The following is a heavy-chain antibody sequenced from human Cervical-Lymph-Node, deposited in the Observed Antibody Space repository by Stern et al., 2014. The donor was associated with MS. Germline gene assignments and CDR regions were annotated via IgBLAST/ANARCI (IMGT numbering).Heavy chain of an antibody. D-gene: IGHD3-10*01. Sequence: QITLKESGPAEVKPTETLTLTCSFSGFSLTTSGGGVGWIRQSPGKALEWLGVLYWGDDKPFSRSLKSRLTIVKDTSTNQVLLTLTNVDPLDTATYYCAHSGMIAYGSYFVDNYFDYWGQGTLVTVSS. CDR3: AHSGMIAYGSYFVDNYFDY. CDR1: GFSLTTSGGG. V-gene: IGHV2-5*02. CDR2: LYWGDDK. J-gene: IGHJ4*02.